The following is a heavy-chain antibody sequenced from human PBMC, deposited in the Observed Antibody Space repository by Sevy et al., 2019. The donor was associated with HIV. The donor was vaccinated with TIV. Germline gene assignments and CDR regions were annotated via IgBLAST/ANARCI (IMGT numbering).Heavy chain of an antibody. D-gene: IGHD3-3*01. Sequence: GGSLRLSCTTSGFSFSDYGMHWVRQAPGKGLEWVSGISYDTTKKDYADPVKGRFIISRDNSKNTLYLEMNSLRGEDTAVYYCAKSVDSVPTETNFEHWGQGTLVTVSS. CDR3: AKSVDSVPTETNFEH. V-gene: IGHV3-30*18. CDR1: GFSFSDYG. J-gene: IGHJ4*02. CDR2: ISYDTTKK.